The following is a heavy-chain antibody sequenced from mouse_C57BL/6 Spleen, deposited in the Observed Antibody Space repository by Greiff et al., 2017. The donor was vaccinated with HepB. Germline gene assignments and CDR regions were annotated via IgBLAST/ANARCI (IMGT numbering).Heavy chain of an antibody. D-gene: IGHD3-2*02. CDR2: IDPNSGGT. CDR1: GYTFTSYW. Sequence: QVQLKQPGAELVKPGASVKLSCKASGYTFTSYWIHWVKQRPGRGLEWIGRIDPNSGGTKYNEKFKSKATLTVDKPSSTAYMQLSSLTSEDSAVYYCARERTAQAFAYWGQGTLVTVSA. V-gene: IGHV1-72*01. J-gene: IGHJ3*01. CDR3: ARERTAQAFAY.